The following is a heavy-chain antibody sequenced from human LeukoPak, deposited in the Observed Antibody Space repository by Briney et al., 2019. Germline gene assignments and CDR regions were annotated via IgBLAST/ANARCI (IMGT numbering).Heavy chain of an antibody. D-gene: IGHD3-22*01. CDR1: GFTFDDYA. CDR2: ISWDGDNT. V-gene: IGHV3-43D*03. Sequence: GGSLRLSCAASGFTFDDYAMHWARQAPGKGLEWVSLISWDGDNTYYADSVKGRFTISRDNSENSLYLQMNTVRAEDTAFYYCAKSADSTGYLPYYFDYWGRGTLVTVSS. J-gene: IGHJ4*02. CDR3: AKSADSTGYLPYYFDY.